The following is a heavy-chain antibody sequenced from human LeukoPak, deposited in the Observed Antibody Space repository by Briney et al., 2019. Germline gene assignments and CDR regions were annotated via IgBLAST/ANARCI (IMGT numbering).Heavy chain of an antibody. Sequence: SETLSLTCTVSGGSISSYYWSWIRQPPGKGLEWIGSIYYSGSTYYNPSLKSRVTISVDTSKNQFSLKLSSVTAADTAVYYCARLDIAAAGTLYDAFDIWGQGTMVTVSS. CDR2: IYYSGST. CDR3: ARLDIAAAGTLYDAFDI. V-gene: IGHV4-59*05. J-gene: IGHJ3*02. CDR1: GGSISSYY. D-gene: IGHD6-13*01.